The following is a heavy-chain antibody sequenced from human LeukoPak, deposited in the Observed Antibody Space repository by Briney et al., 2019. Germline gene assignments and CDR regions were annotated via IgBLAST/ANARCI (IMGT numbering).Heavy chain of an antibody. J-gene: IGHJ4*02. CDR1: GYTFTSYA. CDR2: INAGNGNT. D-gene: IGHD3-9*01. CDR3: ARDRNSHVLRYFDWLPYYFDY. V-gene: IGHV1-3*01. Sequence: GASVKVSCKASGYTFTSYAMHWVRQAPGQRLEWMGWINAGNGNTKYSQKFQGRVTITRDTSASTAYMELSSLRSGDTAVYYCARDRNSHVLRYFDWLPYYFDYWGQGTLVTVSS.